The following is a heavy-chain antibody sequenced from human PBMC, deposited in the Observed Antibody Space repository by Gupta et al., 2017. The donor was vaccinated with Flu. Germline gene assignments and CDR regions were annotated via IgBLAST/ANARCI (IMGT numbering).Heavy chain of an antibody. CDR2: IYYSGST. V-gene: IGHV4-39*01. J-gene: IGHJ4*02. CDR3: ARPHMVRGVIGY. CDR1: GGSISSSSYH. Sequence: QLQLQESGPGLVKPSETLSLTCTVSGGSISSSSYHWGWIRQPPGKGLEWIGSIYYSGSTYYNPSLKSRVTISVDTSKNQFSLKLSSVTAADTAVYYCARPHMVRGVIGYWGQGTLVTVSS. D-gene: IGHD3-10*01.